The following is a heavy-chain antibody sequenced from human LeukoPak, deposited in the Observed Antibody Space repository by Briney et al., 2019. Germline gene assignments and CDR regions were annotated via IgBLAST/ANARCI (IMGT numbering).Heavy chain of an antibody. CDR1: GGSISSSNKY. Sequence: PSETLSLTCTVSGGSISSSNKYWGWIRQSPGKGLEWIGNFFYSGSTYYNPSLKNRVTISVDTSKNQFSLNLRSVTAADTAVYYCARHLGMSTMDYWGQRTLVTVSS. V-gene: IGHV4-39*01. CDR3: ARHLGMSTMDY. CDR2: FFYSGST. J-gene: IGHJ4*02. D-gene: IGHD5/OR15-5a*01.